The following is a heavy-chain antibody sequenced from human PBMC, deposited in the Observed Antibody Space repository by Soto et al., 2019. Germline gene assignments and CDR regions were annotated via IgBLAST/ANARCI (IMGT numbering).Heavy chain of an antibody. V-gene: IGHV4-31*03. CDR2: IYYSGST. D-gene: IGHD3-3*01. J-gene: IGHJ6*02. CDR1: GGSISSGGYY. Sequence: SETLSLTCTVSGGSISSGGYYWSWIRQHPGKGLEWIGYIYYSGSTYYNPSLKSRVTISVDTSKNQFSLKLSSVTAADTAVYYCTRSITIFGTQYYYYGMDVWGQGTTVTVSS. CDR3: TRSITIFGTQYYYYGMDV.